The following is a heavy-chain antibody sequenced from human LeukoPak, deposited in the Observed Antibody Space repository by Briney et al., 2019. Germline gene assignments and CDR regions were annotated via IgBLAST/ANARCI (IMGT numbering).Heavy chain of an antibody. CDR3: ARSGIVVVPAASPASFDY. Sequence: SETLSLTCAVHGGSFSGYYWSWIRQPPGKGLEWIGEINHSGSTNYNPSLKSRVTISVDTSKNQFSLKLSSVTAADTAVYYCARSGIVVVPAASPASFDYWGQGTLVTVSS. CDR2: INHSGST. D-gene: IGHD2-2*01. V-gene: IGHV4-34*01. J-gene: IGHJ4*02. CDR1: GGSFSGYY.